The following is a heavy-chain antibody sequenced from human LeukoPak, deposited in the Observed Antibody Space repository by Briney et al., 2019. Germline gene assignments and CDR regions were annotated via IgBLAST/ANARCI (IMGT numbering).Heavy chain of an antibody. CDR3: ARVGYSYGKGYDY. CDR1: GGTFSSYA. V-gene: IGHV1-69*06. D-gene: IGHD5-18*01. J-gene: IGHJ4*02. Sequence: SVKVSCKASGGTFSSYAISWVRQAPGQGLEWMGGIIPIFGTANYAQKFQGRVTITADKSTSTAYMELSSLRSEDTAVYYCARVGYSYGKGYDYWGQGTLVTVSS. CDR2: IIPIFGTA.